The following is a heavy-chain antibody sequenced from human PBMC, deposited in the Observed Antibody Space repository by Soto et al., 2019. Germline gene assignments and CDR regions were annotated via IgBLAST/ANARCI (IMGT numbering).Heavy chain of an antibody. J-gene: IGHJ4*02. CDR3: ARQPNEFSSSWLHFDH. V-gene: IGHV1-24*01. CDR2: FDPEDGET. Sequence: ASVKVSCKVSGYTLTELSMHWVRQAPGKGLEWMGGFDPEDGETIYAQKFQGRVTMTEDTSTDTAYMELSSLRSEDTAVYYCARQPNEFSSSWLHFDHWGQGALVTVSS. CDR1: GYTLTELS. D-gene: IGHD6-13*01.